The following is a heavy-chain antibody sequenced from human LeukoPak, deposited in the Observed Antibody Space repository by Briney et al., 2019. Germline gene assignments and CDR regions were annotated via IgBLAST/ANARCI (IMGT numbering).Heavy chain of an antibody. Sequence: PGGSLRLSCAASGFTFSSYWMDWVRQAPGKGLVWVSDIKSDGSITRYADSVKGRFTISRDNAKNTLYLQMNSLTAEDTAVYYCARYGYVGASDIWGQGTMVTVSS. V-gene: IGHV3-74*01. J-gene: IGHJ3*02. CDR1: GFTFSSYW. CDR3: ARYGYVGASDI. CDR2: IKSDGSIT. D-gene: IGHD5-18*01.